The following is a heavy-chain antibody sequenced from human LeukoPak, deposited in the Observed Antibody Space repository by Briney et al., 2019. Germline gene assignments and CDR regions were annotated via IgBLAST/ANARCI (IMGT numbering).Heavy chain of an antibody. D-gene: IGHD1-26*01. CDR3: ARRIVGAYHDY. J-gene: IGHJ4*02. Sequence: GGSLRLSCAASGFTFSSNYMSWVRQAPGKGLEWVSVIYSGGSTYYSDSVKGRFTISRDNSKNTLYLQMNSLRAEDTAVYYCARRIVGAYHDYWGQGTLVTVSS. CDR2: IYSGGST. CDR1: GFTFSSNY. V-gene: IGHV3-66*04.